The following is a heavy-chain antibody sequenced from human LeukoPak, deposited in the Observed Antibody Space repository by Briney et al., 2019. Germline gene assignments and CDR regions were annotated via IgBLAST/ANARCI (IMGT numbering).Heavy chain of an antibody. D-gene: IGHD2-15*01. CDR3: ARHPIPKKYCSGGSCYDNYFDY. CDR1: GSGFTSYW. CDR2: IYPGDSDT. Sequence: KISCKGSGSGFTSYWIGWVRQMPGKGLEWMGIIYPGDSDTRYSPSFQGQVTISADKSISTAYLQWSSLKASDTAMYYCARHPIPKKYCSGGSCYDNYFDYWGQGTLVTVSS. V-gene: IGHV5-51*01. J-gene: IGHJ4*02.